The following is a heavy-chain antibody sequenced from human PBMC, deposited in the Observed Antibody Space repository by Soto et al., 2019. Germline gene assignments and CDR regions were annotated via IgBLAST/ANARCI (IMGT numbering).Heavy chain of an antibody. D-gene: IGHD3-16*01. J-gene: IGHJ4*02. V-gene: IGHV3-33*01. CDR1: GFTFSGFG. Sequence: PGGSLRLSCAASGFTFSGFGMHWVRQAPGKGLEWVAIIWYDGSDKYYADSVRGRFTISRDNSKNTLSLQMNSLRDEDTAVYHCAFGNLSYYFDYWGQGTPVTVSS. CDR3: AFGNLSYYFDY. CDR2: IWYDGSDK.